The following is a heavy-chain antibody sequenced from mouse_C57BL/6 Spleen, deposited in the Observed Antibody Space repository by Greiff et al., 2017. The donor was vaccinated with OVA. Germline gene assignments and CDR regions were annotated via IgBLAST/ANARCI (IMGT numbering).Heavy chain of an antibody. CDR3: ARGLDCCGYGREFAN. CDR2: IYPSDSET. D-gene: IGHD2-2*01. J-gene: IGHJ3*01. CDR1: GYTFTSYW. Sequence: QVQLQQPGAVLVRPGSSVKLSCKASGYTFTSYWMDWVKQRPGQGLEWIGNIYPSDSETHYNQKFKDKATLTVDKSSSTAYMQLSSLTSEDSAVYCCARGLDCCGYGREFANWDQGTLVTVSA. V-gene: IGHV1-61*01.